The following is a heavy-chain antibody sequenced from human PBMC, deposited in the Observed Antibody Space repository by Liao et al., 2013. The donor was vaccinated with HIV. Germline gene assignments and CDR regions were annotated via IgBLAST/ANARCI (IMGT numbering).Heavy chain of an antibody. V-gene: IGHV4-39*07. D-gene: IGHD3-16*01. J-gene: IGHJ4*02. CDR3: ARGFRLRLGLVDY. Sequence: QLQLQESGPGLVKPSETLSLTCTVSGDSISSSSFYWGWIRQSPGKGLEWIASIYHSGSTNYNPSLKSRVTISVDTSKNQFSLKLSSVTAADTAVYYCARGFRLRLGLVDYWGQGTLVTVSS. CDR2: IYHSGST. CDR1: GDSISSSSFY.